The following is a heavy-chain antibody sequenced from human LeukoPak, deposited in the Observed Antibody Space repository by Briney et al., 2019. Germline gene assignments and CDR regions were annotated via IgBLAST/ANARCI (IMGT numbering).Heavy chain of an antibody. V-gene: IGHV3-21*01. J-gene: IGHJ6*01. CDR3: ARDGITIFGAGGMDV. D-gene: IGHD3-3*01. Sequence: PGGSLRLSCAASGFTFSSYTMNWVRQAPEKGLEWLSSITSSSSYIYHADPVKARYTISRDHAKNSVYLQMNSVRAEDTAVYYCARDGITIFGAGGMDVWGQGTTVTVSS. CDR1: GFTFSSYT. CDR2: ITSSSSYI.